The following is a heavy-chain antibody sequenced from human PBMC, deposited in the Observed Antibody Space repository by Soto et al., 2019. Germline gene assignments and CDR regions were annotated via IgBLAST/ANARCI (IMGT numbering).Heavy chain of an antibody. CDR3: VRVDNYVTPTPQDV. Sequence: QVQLVQSGDEVKKPGASVEVCCKASGYIFVNYGIAWVRQAPGQGLEWMGWISPYTGNTHSATKIQGRLTMTTDTSTSTAYMDLGSLTSDATAVYYCVRVDNYVTPTPQDVWGQGTTVTVSS. CDR1: GYIFVNYG. D-gene: IGHD3-16*01. CDR2: ISPYTGNT. J-gene: IGHJ6*02. V-gene: IGHV1-18*01.